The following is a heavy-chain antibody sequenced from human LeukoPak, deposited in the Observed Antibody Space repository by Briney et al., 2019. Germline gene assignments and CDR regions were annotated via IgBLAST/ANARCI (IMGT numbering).Heavy chain of an antibody. J-gene: IGHJ4*02. V-gene: IGHV3-43*02. CDR1: GFTFSTFA. D-gene: IGHD6-6*01. CDR2: ISGDGGSA. CDR3: AKDKSSSRGRDSNLGY. Sequence: GGSLRLSCTVSGFTFSTFAMHWVRQAPGKGLEWVSLISGDGGSAYYADSVKGRFTISRDNSKNSLYLQMSSLKTEDTALYYCAKDKSSSRGRDSNLGYWGQGTLVTVSS.